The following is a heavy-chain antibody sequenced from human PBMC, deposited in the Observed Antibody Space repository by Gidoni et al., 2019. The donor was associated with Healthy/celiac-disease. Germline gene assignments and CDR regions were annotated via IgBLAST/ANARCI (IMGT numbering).Heavy chain of an antibody. CDR3: ATDPRGYSGYESVY. CDR2: VDPEDGET. CDR1: GYTFTDYY. J-gene: IGHJ4*02. V-gene: IGHV1-69-2*01. D-gene: IGHD5-12*01. Sequence: EVQLVPSGAQVKQPGATVKISCKVSGYTFTDYYMPWVQQAPGKGLEWMGLVDPEDGETIYAEKFQGRVTITADTSTDTAYMGLSSLRSEDTAVYYCATDPRGYSGYESVYWGQGTLVTVSS.